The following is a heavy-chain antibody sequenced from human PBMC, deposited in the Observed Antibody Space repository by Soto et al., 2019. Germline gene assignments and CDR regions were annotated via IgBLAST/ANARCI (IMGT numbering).Heavy chain of an antibody. Sequence: QVQLVESGGGVVQPGRSLRLSCAPSGFRFSDYGMHWVRRAPGKGLEWVGMIWYDGTKKYYIDSVRGRFTISRDNSKNTLSLQMNSLRAEDTAIYYCARDLHDILTGSYLYQYYYGMDVWGQGTTVTVSS. D-gene: IGHD3-9*01. CDR3: ARDLHDILTGSYLYQYYYGMDV. V-gene: IGHV3-33*01. CDR1: GFRFSDYG. J-gene: IGHJ6*02. CDR2: IWYDGTKK.